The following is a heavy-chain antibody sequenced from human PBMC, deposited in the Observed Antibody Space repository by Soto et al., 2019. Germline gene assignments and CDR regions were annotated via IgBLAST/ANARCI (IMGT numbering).Heavy chain of an antibody. V-gene: IGHV3-21*02. CDR2: ISASGAYK. J-gene: IGHJ6*02. D-gene: IGHD1-26*01. CDR3: AGERSALPGARDAMDV. CDR1: GFNFNTYS. Sequence: EVRLVGSGGGLVKPGGSLRVSCAASGFNFNTYSMNWVRQVPGKGLQWVSFISASGAYKYYADSVRGRFTISRDNAKKSVFLEMNSLTADDTAIYYCAGERSALPGARDAMDVWGQGTTVTVSS.